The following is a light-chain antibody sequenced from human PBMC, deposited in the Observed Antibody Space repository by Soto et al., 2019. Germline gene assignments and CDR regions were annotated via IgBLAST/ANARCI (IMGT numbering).Light chain of an antibody. CDR2: EVS. V-gene: IGLV2-8*01. Sequence: QSALTQPPSASGSPGQSVTISCTGTSSDVGGYNYVSWYQQHPGKAPKVMIYEVSTRPSGVPDRFSGSKSGNTASLTVSGLQAEDEADYYCSSYAGSINFVVFGGGTQLTVL. J-gene: IGLJ2*01. CDR1: SSDVGGYNY. CDR3: SSYAGSINFVV.